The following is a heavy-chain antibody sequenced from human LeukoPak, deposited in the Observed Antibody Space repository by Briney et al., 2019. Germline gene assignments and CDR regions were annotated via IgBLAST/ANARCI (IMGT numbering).Heavy chain of an antibody. V-gene: IGHV4-31*03. CDR3: ARTKVVVPAAMNYMDV. D-gene: IGHD2-2*01. CDR2: IYYSGST. CDR1: GGSISSGGYY. J-gene: IGHJ6*03. Sequence: SETLSLTCTVSGGSISSGGYYWSWICQHPGKGLEWIGYIYYSGSTYYNPSLKSRVTISVDTSKNQFSLKLSSVTAADTAVYYCARTKVVVPAAMNYMDVWGKGTTVTVSS.